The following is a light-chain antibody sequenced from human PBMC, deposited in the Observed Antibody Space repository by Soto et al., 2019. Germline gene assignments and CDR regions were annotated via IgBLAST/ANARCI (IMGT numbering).Light chain of an antibody. J-gene: IGKJ4*01. CDR2: AAS. CDR3: QQYYSYPLS. Sequence: DIQMTQSPSSLSASVGDRVTITCRASQGISSWLAWYQQKPEKAPKSLIYAASNLQSGVPSRFSGSGSGTEFTLTISSLQPEDFASYYCQQYYSYPLSFGGGTKVEIK. V-gene: IGKV1D-16*01. CDR1: QGISSW.